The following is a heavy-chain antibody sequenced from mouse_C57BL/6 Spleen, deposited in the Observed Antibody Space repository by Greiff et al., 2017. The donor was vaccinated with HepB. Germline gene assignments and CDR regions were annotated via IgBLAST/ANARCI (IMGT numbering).Heavy chain of an antibody. D-gene: IGHD2-1*01. CDR2: IDPSDSYT. CDR1: GYTFTSYW. J-gene: IGHJ3*01. Sequence: QQSCKASGYTFTSYWMQWVKQRPGQGLEWIGEIDPSDSYTNYNQKFKGKATLTVDTSSSTAYMQLSSLTSEDSAVYYCARGIYYGNHGAWFAYWGQGTLVTVSA. CDR3: ARGIYYGNHGAWFAY. V-gene: IGHV1-50*01.